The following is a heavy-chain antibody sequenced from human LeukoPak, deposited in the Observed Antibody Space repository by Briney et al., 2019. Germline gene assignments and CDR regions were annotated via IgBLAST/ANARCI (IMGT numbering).Heavy chain of an antibody. CDR2: ISSSGSTI. CDR3: ARASSGWYFNDAFDI. Sequence: GGSLRLSCAASGFTFSGYEMNWVRQAPGKGLEWVSYISSSGSTIYYADSVKGRFTISRDNAKNSLYLQMNSLRAEDSAVYYCARASSGWYFNDAFDIWGQGTMVTVSS. J-gene: IGHJ3*02. D-gene: IGHD6-19*01. CDR1: GFTFSGYE. V-gene: IGHV3-48*03.